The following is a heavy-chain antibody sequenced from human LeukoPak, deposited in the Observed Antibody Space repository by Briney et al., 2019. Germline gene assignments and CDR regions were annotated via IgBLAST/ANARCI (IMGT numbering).Heavy chain of an antibody. CDR2: ISGSGGST. CDR3: AKEAMYYYDSSVPFDP. Sequence: PGGSLRLSCAASGFTFNSYTMTWVRQAPGKGLEWVSAISGSGGSTYYADSVKGRFTISRDNSKNTLYLQMNSLRAEDTAVYYCAKEAMYYYDSSVPFDPWGQGTLVTVSS. D-gene: IGHD3-22*01. V-gene: IGHV3-23*01. CDR1: GFTFNSYT. J-gene: IGHJ5*02.